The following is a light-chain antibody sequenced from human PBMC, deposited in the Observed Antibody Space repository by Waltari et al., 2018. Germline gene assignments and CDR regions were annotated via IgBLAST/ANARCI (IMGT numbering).Light chain of an antibody. CDR3: QLGLT. CDR2: GAS. J-gene: IGKJ4*01. Sequence: EIVLTQSPGTMSLSPGERATLSCRASQSVSSSYLAWYQQKPGQAPRLLIYGASSRATRIPDRFSGSGSGTDFTLTISRLEPEDFAVYYCQLGLTFGGGTKVEIK. V-gene: IGKV3-20*01. CDR1: QSVSSSY.